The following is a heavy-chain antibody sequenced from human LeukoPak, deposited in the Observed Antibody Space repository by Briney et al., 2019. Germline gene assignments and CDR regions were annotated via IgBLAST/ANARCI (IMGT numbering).Heavy chain of an antibody. Sequence: SETLSLTCTVSGHSISSYYWSWLRHPPGKGLEWIGHIYYSGSINYNPSLKSRVTISVDTSIYQFSLKLSSVTAADTAVYYCASTTGTTGGGLGAWGEGTLVTVSP. CDR2: IYYSGSI. V-gene: IGHV4-59*01. J-gene: IGHJ5*02. CDR3: ASTTGTTGGGLGA. CDR1: GHSISSYY. D-gene: IGHD1-7*01.